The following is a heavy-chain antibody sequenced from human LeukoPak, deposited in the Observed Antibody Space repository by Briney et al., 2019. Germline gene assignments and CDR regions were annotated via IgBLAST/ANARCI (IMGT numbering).Heavy chain of an antibody. J-gene: IGHJ4*02. CDR1: GYSFTSYW. CDR3: ATLDTDFDY. V-gene: IGHV5-10-1*01. Sequence: PWESLKISCKGSGYSFTSYWISWVRQMPGKGLEWMGRIDPSDSYTNYSPSFQGHVTISAHKSISTAYLQWSSLRASDTAMYYCATLDTDFDYWGQGTLVTVSS. D-gene: IGHD3-9*01. CDR2: IDPSDSYT.